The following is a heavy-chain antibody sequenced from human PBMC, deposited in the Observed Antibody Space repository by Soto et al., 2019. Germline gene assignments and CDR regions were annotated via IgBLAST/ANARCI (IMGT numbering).Heavy chain of an antibody. D-gene: IGHD4-4*01. CDR3: ARDWGPIDYSNYDNRFDY. CDR2: ISSSSSTI. CDR1: GFTFSSYS. Sequence: EVQLVESGGGLVQPGGSLRLSCAASGFTFSSYSMNWVRQAPGKGLEWVSYISSSSSTIYYADSVKGRFTISRDNAKNSLYRQMNSLRDEETAVYYCARDWGPIDYSNYDNRFDYWGQGTLVTVSS. J-gene: IGHJ4*02. V-gene: IGHV3-48*02.